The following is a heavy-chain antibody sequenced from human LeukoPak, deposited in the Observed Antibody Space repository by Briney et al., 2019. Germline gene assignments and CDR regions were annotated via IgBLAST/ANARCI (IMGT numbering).Heavy chain of an antibody. CDR2: IIPIFGTA. Sequence: ASVKVSCKASGGTFSSYAISWVRQAPGQGLEWMGGIIPIFGTANYAQKFQGRVTITTDESTSTAYMELSSLRSEDTAVYYCARGRYSYGHYYYMDVWGKGTTVTVSS. CDR1: GGTFSSYA. CDR3: ARGRYSYGHYYYMDV. V-gene: IGHV1-69*05. J-gene: IGHJ6*03. D-gene: IGHD5-18*01.